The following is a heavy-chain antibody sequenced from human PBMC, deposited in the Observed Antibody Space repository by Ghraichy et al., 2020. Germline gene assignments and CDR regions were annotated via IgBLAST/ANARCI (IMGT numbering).Heavy chain of an antibody. Sequence: SETLSLTCTVSGGSISSYYWSWIRQPPGKGLEWIGYIYYSGSTNYNPSLKSRVTISVDTSKNQFSLKLSSVTAADTAVYYCARDMGPSGYSYGYGIYYYGMDVWGHATTVTVSS. CDR2: IYYSGST. CDR1: GGSISSYY. V-gene: IGHV4-59*01. CDR3: ARDMGPSGYSYGYGIYYYGMDV. D-gene: IGHD5-18*01. J-gene: IGHJ6*02.